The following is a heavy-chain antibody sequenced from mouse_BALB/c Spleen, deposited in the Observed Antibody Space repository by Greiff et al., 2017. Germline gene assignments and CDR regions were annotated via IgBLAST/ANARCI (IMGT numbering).Heavy chain of an antibody. J-gene: IGHJ2*01. CDR1: GYTFTDYA. Sequence: QVQLQQSGAELVRPGVSVKISCKGSGYTFTDYAMHWVKQSHAKSLEWIGVISTYYGDASYNQKFKGKATMTVDKSSSTAYMELARLTSEDSAIYYCARGGTTAKGFDYWGQGTTLTVSS. CDR2: ISTYYGDA. V-gene: IGHV1S137*01. D-gene: IGHD1-2*01. CDR3: ARGGTTAKGFDY.